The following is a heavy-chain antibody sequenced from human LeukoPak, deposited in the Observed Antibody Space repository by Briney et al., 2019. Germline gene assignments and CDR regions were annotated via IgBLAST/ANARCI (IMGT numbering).Heavy chain of an antibody. D-gene: IGHD3-16*01. CDR1: GGSISSSSYY. CDR2: IYYSGST. J-gene: IGHJ3*02. V-gene: IGHV4-39*01. CDR3: ARPYSAHALDI. Sequence: SETLSLTCTVSGGSISSSSYYWGWIRQPPGKGLEWIGSIYYSGSTCYNPSLKSRVTISVDTSKNQSSLKLSSVTAADTAVYYCARPYSAHALDIWGQGTMVTVSS.